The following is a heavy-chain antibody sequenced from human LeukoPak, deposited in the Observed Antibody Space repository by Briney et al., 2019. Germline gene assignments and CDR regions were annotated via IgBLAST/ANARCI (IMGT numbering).Heavy chain of an antibody. Sequence: GESLKISCKGSGYSFTNYWIGWVHPTPGKGLEWMGIIYPDDSDTRYSPSFQGQVTISADKSISTAYLQWSSLKASDTAMYYCARPQDFSLTGMNAFDIWGQGTMATVSS. J-gene: IGHJ3*02. D-gene: IGHD7-27*01. V-gene: IGHV5-51*07. CDR2: IYPDDSDT. CDR3: ARPQDFSLTGMNAFDI. CDR1: GYSFTNYW.